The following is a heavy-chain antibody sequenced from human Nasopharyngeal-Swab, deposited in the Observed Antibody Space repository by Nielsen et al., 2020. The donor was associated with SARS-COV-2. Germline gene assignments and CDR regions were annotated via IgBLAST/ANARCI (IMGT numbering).Heavy chain of an antibody. V-gene: IGHV3-11*01. CDR1: GFTFSDYY. CDR3: AREGYCSGGSCYENHGMDV. CDR2: ISSSGSTI. Sequence: GESLKISCAASGFTFSDYYMSWIRQAPGKGLEWVSSISSSGSTIYYADSVKGRFTISRDNAKNSLYLQMNSLRAEDTAVYYCAREGYCSGGSCYENHGMDVWGQGTTVIVSS. D-gene: IGHD2-15*01. J-gene: IGHJ6*02.